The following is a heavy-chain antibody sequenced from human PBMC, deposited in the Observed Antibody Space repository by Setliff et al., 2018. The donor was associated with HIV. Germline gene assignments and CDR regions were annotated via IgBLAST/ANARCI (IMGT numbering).Heavy chain of an antibody. Sequence: GESLKISCKGSGYSFTSYWISWVRQMPGKGLEWMGRIDPSDSYTNYSPSFQGHVTISADKSISTAYLHWSSLKASDTAMYYCARGATGNLEALDIWGQGTMVTVSS. D-gene: IGHD6-13*01. V-gene: IGHV5-10-1*01. J-gene: IGHJ3*02. CDR2: IDPSDSYT. CDR3: ARGATGNLEALDI. CDR1: GYSFTSYW.